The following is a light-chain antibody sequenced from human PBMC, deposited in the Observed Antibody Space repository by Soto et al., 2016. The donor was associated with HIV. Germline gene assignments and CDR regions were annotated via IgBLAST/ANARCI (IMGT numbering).Light chain of an antibody. CDR2: LAS. V-gene: IGKV1-NL1*01. CDR1: QDIDKA. CDR3: QQYYSVPYT. Sequence: DIQMTQSPSSLSASVGDRVIIPCRASQDIDKAVAWYQQKPGQAPKLLLYLASTLQSGVPSRFSGGGSGTDYTLTISSLHPEDFAIYYCQQYYSVPYTFGLGD. J-gene: IGKJ2*01.